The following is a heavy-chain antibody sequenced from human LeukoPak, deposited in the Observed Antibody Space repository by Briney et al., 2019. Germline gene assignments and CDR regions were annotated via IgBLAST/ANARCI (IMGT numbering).Heavy chain of an antibody. CDR2: IIPIFGTA. V-gene: IGHV1-69*06. Sequence: SVKVSCKASGGTFSSYAISWVRQAPGQGLEWMGGIIPIFGTANYAQKFQGRVTITADKSTSTAYMELSSLRSEDTAVYYCARDAYGSGSYGGLYGMDVWGKGTTVTVSS. CDR3: ARDAYGSGSYGGLYGMDV. D-gene: IGHD3-10*01. J-gene: IGHJ6*04. CDR1: GGTFSSYA.